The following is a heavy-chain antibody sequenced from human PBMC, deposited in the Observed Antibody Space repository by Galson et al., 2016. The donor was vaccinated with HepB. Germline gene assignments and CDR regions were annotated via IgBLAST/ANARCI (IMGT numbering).Heavy chain of an antibody. Sequence: LRLSCAASGFTFSNAWMTWVRQAPGKGLEWVGHIKRETDGGTADYAAPVKGRFTISRDDSKNTLYLQMNTLETEDTAVYYCTRLVGANYWGQGTLVTVSS. CDR3: TRLVGANY. CDR1: GFTFSNAW. J-gene: IGHJ4*02. D-gene: IGHD1-26*01. CDR2: IKRETDGGTA. V-gene: IGHV3-15*01.